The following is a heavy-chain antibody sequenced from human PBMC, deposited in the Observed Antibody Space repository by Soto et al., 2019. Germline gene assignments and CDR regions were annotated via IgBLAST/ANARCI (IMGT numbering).Heavy chain of an antibody. D-gene: IGHD3-22*01. V-gene: IGHV3-23*01. J-gene: IGHJ4*02. CDR2: ISGSGGST. CDR3: AKETDRALVDY. CDR1: GFIFSTYA. Sequence: GGSLRVSCAASGFIFSTYAMNWVRQAPGKGLEWVSAISGSGGSTYYADSVKGRFTISRDNSKNTLYLQMNNLRAEDTAVYYCAKETDRALVDYWGQGSLVTVSS.